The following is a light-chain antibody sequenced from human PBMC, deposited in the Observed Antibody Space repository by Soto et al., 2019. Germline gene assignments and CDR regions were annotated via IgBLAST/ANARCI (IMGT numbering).Light chain of an antibody. V-gene: IGLV2-8*01. CDR1: SSDVGGYKY. CDR3: RSYAGINNLGV. Sequence: QSALTQPPSASGSPGQSVTISCTGTSSDVGGYKYVSWYQQHPGKAPKLMIFEVNQRPSGVPDRFSGSKSGNTASLTVSGLQAEDEADYYCRSYAGINNLGVFGTGTKLTVL. CDR2: EVN. J-gene: IGLJ1*01.